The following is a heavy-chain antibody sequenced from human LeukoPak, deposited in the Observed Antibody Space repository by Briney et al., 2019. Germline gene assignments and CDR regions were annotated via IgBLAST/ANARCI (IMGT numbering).Heavy chain of an antibody. J-gene: IGHJ4*02. D-gene: IGHD3-22*01. CDR2: ISSSGSTI. V-gene: IGHV3-48*03. Sequence: GGSLRLSCAASGFTFSSYEMNWVRQAPGKGLEWVSYISSSGSTIYYADSVKGRFTISRDNAKNSLYLQMNSLRAEDTAVYYCATPYYYDSMDYWGQGPLVTVSS. CDR1: GFTFSSYE. CDR3: ATPYYYDSMDY.